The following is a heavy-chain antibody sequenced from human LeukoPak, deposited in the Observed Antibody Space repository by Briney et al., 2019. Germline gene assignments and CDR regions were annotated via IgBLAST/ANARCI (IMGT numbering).Heavy chain of an antibody. J-gene: IGHJ4*02. V-gene: IGHV4-61*09. CDR2: VYLPGTT. Sequence: SETLSLTCTVSRGAITGDRHYWSWVRQPAGKGLEWIGHVYLPGTTHYSPSLTSRVTISLDTSKNQVSLHLTSVTEADTGIYYCAREDTDLGTASWGRGILVIVS. CDR3: AREDTDLGTAS. D-gene: IGHD2-8*02. CDR1: RGAITGDRHY.